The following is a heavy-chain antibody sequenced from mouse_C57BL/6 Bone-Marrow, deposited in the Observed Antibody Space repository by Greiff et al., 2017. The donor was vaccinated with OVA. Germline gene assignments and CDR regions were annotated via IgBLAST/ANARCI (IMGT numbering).Heavy chain of an antibody. J-gene: IGHJ4*01. V-gene: IGHV5-12*01. CDR2: ISNGGGST. CDR1: GFTFSDFY. CDR3: ARLDAMDY. Sequence: DVMLVESGGGLVQPGGSLKLPCAASGFTFSDFYMYWIRQTPEKRLEWVAYISNGGGSTYYPDTVKGRFTISRDNAKNTLYLQMSRLKSEDTAMYYCARLDAMDYWGQGTSVTVSS.